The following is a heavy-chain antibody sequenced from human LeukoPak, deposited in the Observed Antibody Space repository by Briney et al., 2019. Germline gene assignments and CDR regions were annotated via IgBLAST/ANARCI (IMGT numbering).Heavy chain of an antibody. D-gene: IGHD5-18*01. CDR2: LYIGGNT. CDR3: MTAAGYNFGQY. CDR1: GLTVNNNY. J-gene: IGHJ4*02. V-gene: IGHV3-53*01. Sequence: GGSPRLSCAASGLTVNNNYMNWVRQAPGKGLEWVSALYIGGNTYYADSVRGRFTISRDNSKNTLYLQMNSLRAEDTAIYYCMTAAGYNFGQYWGQGTLVTVSS.